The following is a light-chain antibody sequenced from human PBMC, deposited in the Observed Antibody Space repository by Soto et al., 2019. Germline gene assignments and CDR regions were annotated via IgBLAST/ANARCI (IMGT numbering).Light chain of an antibody. Sequence: IVLTQSPCTLSLSPGERATLSCRASQSVISTYLALYQQKRSQASRLLLYGASSRATGIPERLSGSGSGTNFSLTISRREPEDFAVYYCQQRNVWPPITFGQGTRLEI. CDR3: QQRNVWPPIT. CDR2: GAS. V-gene: IGKV3D-20*02. CDR1: QSVISTY. J-gene: IGKJ5*01.